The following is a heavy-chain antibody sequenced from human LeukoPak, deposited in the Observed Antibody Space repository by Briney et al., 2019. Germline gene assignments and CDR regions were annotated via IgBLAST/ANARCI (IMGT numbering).Heavy chain of an antibody. CDR2: VYYSGST. CDR1: GGSIRSSYYY. D-gene: IGHD4-11*01. J-gene: IGHJ3*02. CDR3: GGYGNYAENAFYI. Sequence: SETLSLTCTVSGGSIRSSYYYWGWLRQPPGMGLEWIGTVYYSGSTYYNPSLKSRVTVSIDTSKNHFYLKLSSVTAADTAVYYCGGYGNYAENAFYIWGQGTMVTVSS. V-gene: IGHV4-39*02.